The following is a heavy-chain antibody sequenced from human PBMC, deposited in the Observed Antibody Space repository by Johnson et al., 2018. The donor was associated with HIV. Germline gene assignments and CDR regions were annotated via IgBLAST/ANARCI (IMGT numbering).Heavy chain of an antibody. V-gene: IGHV3-30*14. CDR2: ISYDGNNK. Sequence: QVQLVEPGAGAVQPGRSLRLSCAASGITFSSNSMHWVRQVPGKGPEWVAFISYDGNNKHYADSVKGRFTISRNTSKNMLYLQMNSLRAEATAVYYCAREEGDYGDSFTDDAFDIWGQGTMVTVSS. J-gene: IGHJ3*02. CDR3: AREEGDYGDSFTDDAFDI. CDR1: GITFSSNS. D-gene: IGHD4-17*01.